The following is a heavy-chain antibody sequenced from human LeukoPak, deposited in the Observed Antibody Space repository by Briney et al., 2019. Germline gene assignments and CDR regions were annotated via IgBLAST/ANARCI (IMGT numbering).Heavy chain of an antibody. CDR3: ARGWSVDTAMVTLTFDY. Sequence: ASVKVSCKASGGTFSSYAISWVRQPPGQGLEWMGGIIPIFGTANNAHKFQGRVTITEDESTSTAYMEWSSVRSEDRAVYYCARGWSVDTAMVTLTFDYWGQGTLVTVSS. J-gene: IGHJ4*02. V-gene: IGHV1-69*13. CDR2: IIPIFGTA. D-gene: IGHD5-18*01. CDR1: GGTFSSYA.